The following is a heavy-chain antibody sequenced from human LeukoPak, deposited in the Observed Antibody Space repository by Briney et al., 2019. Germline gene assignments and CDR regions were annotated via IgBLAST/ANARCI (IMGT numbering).Heavy chain of an antibody. CDR1: GFTFSSYE. D-gene: IGHD5-24*01. CDR2: ISSSGSTI. V-gene: IGHV3-48*03. CDR3: ARSRLQLCSY. Sequence: GGSLRLSCAASGFTFSSYEMNWVRQAPGKGLEWVSYISSSGSTIYYADSVKGRFTISRDNAKNLLYLQMNSLRAEDTAVYYCARSRLQLCSYWGQGTLVTVSS. J-gene: IGHJ4*02.